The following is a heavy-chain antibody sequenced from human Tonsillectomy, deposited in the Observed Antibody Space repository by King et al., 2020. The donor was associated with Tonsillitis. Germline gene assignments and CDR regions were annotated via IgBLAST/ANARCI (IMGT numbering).Heavy chain of an antibody. V-gene: IGHV3-74*01. J-gene: IGHJ3*02. CDR2: INSDGRIT. CDR1: GFTFSRYW. Sequence: VQLVESGGGLVQPGGSLRLSCAASGFTFSRYWMHWVRQAPGKGRVWVSRINSDGRITTYADSVKGRFPISRDNAKNTLYLQMNSLRAEDTAVYYCARDPYERYSGSQSGAFDIWGQGTMVTVSS. D-gene: IGHD1-26*01. CDR3: ARDPYERYSGSQSGAFDI.